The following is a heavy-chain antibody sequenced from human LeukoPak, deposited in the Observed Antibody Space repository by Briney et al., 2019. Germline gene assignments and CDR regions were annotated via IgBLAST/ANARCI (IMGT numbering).Heavy chain of an antibody. Sequence: GGSLRLSCAASGFTFSNYAMSWVRQAPGKGLEWVSAISGSGGSTYYADSVKGRFTISRDNSKNTLYLQMNSLRAEDTAVYYCAKIQYSSSWYRFDYWGQGTLVTVSS. CDR3: AKIQYSSSWYRFDY. J-gene: IGHJ4*02. CDR1: GFTFSNYA. V-gene: IGHV3-23*01. CDR2: ISGSGGST. D-gene: IGHD6-13*01.